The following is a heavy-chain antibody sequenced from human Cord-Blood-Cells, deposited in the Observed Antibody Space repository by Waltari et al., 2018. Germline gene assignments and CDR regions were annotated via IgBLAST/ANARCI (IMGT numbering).Heavy chain of an antibody. CDR2: ISYDGSNK. CDR1: GFTFSSYG. D-gene: IGHD3-3*01. CDR3: AKELGGITIYADAFDI. J-gene: IGHJ3*02. V-gene: IGHV3-30*18. Sequence: QVQLVESGGGVVQPGRSLRLSCAASGFTFSSYGMHWARQAPGKGLEWVAVISYDGSNKYYADSVKGRFTISRDNSKNTLYLQMNSLRAEDTAVYYCAKELGGITIYADAFDIWGQGTMVTVSS.